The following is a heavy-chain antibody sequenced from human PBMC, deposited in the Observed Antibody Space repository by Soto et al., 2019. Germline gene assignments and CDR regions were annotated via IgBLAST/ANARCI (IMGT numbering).Heavy chain of an antibody. D-gene: IGHD3-10*01. V-gene: IGHV4-31*03. Sequence: SETLSLTGTVSGGSISSGGYYWSWIRQHPWNGLEWIWYIYYSWSTYYNPSLKSRVTISVYTSKNQFSLKLSSVTAADTAVYYCARRGARGGSGSYFDYWGQGTLVTVSS. CDR3: ARRGARGGSGSYFDY. CDR1: GGSISSGGYY. J-gene: IGHJ4*02. CDR2: IYYSWST.